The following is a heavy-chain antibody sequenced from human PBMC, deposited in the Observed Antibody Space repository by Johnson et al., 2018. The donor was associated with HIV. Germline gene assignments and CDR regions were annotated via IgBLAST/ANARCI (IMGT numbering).Heavy chain of an antibody. J-gene: IGHJ3*02. D-gene: IGHD1-26*01. CDR1: GFSFNNYA. CDR2: LGYDGSNK. Sequence: QVQLVESGGGVVQPGRSLRLSCGASGFSFNNYAMHWVRQAPGKGLEWVAVLGYDGSNKYYADSVKGRLTVSRDNSKNTLYLQMNSLRAEDTALYYCARERVGDAFDIWGQGTMVTVSS. CDR3: ARERVGDAFDI. V-gene: IGHV3-30*04.